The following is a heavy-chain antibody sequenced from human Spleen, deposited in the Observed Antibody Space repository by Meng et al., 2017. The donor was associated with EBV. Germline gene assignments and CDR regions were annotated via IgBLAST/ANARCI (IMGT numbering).Heavy chain of an antibody. V-gene: IGHV7-4-1*02. CDR3: ARAYSSGWYGAADY. CDR2: INTNTGNP. CDR1: GGPFRNYA. J-gene: IGHJ4*02. D-gene: IGHD6-19*01. Sequence: QVQLVQSAAEVKKXXSXVKVSXKTSGGPFRNYAISWVRQAPGQGLEWLGWINTNTGNPTYAQGFTGRFVFSLDTSVSTAYLQISSLKAEDTAVYYCARAYSSGWYGAADYWGQGTLVTVSS.